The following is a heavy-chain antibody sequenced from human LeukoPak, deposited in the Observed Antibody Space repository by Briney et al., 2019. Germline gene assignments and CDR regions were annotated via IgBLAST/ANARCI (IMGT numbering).Heavy chain of an antibody. CDR2: INPSGGST. CDR3: ARDERDVVVVPGAMPY. Sequence: ASVKVSCKTSGYMFTNYFLHWVRQAPGQGLEWMGIINPSGGSTTNAQKFQGRVTMTRDTSTTTVYMELSSLRSDDTAMYYCARDERDVVVVPGAMPYWGQGTLVTVSS. V-gene: IGHV1-46*01. D-gene: IGHD2-2*01. J-gene: IGHJ4*02. CDR1: GYMFTNYF.